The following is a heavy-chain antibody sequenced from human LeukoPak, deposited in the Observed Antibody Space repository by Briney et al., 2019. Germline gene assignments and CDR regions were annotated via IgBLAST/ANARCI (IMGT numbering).Heavy chain of an antibody. CDR3: ATLDDGDYAPH. Sequence: GGSLRLACAASGFTFSTYVMYWLRQAPGKGLEWVAFIWYDGRRKYYADSVEGRFTISRDNSKNTLYLQMNSLRADDTAVYYCATLDDGDYAPHWGQGTLVTVSS. J-gene: IGHJ4*02. CDR2: IWYDGRRK. CDR1: GFTFSTYV. D-gene: IGHD4-17*01. V-gene: IGHV3-30*02.